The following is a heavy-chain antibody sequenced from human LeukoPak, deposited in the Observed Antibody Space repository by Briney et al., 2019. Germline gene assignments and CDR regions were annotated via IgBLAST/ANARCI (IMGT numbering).Heavy chain of an antibody. CDR2: IWYDGSNK. Sequence: PGRSLRLSCAASGFTFSSFGMHWVRQAPGKGLEWVAVIWYDGSNKYYADSVKGRFTISRDNSKNTLYLQMNSLRAEDTAVYYCGKNRYSGSLSPFDIWGQGTMVTVSS. V-gene: IGHV3-33*06. CDR3: GKNRYSGSLSPFDI. D-gene: IGHD1-26*01. CDR1: GFTFSSFG. J-gene: IGHJ3*02.